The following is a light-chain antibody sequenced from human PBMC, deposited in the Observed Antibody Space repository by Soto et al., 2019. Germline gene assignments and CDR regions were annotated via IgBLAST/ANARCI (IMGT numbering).Light chain of an antibody. V-gene: IGLV2-14*01. J-gene: IGLJ2*01. CDR2: DVT. CDR1: SSDVGAYDF. CDR3: SSYSTRSTLF. Sequence: QSALTQPASVSGSPGQSITISCTGTSSDVGAYDFVSWYQHYPGKAPKLVTFDVTHRPPGISDRFYGSKSANTASLTISGPQAEDDAFYYCSSYSTRSTLFFGCGTKQTV.